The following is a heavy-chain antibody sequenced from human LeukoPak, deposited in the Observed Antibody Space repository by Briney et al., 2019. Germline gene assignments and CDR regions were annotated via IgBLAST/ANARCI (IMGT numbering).Heavy chain of an antibody. Sequence: GGSLRLSCAASGFTFSSYSMNWVRQAPGKGLEWVSSISSSSSYIYYADSVKGRLTISRDNAKNSLYLQMNSLSAEDKAVEYCARCIASLPCRVCRYYLVVWGKGTKVTVS. J-gene: IGHJ6*03. D-gene: IGHD2-15*01. CDR3: ARCIASLPCRVCRYYLVV. CDR2: ISSSSSYI. V-gene: IGHV3-21*01. CDR1: GFTFSSYS.